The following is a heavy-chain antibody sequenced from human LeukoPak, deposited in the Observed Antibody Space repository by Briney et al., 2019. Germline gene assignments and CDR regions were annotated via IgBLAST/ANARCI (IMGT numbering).Heavy chain of an antibody. J-gene: IGHJ4*02. D-gene: IGHD1-7*01. CDR3: ARGGWGTAIDY. Sequence: GGSLRLSCAASGFTFSSYWMHWVRQAPGKGLVWVSYISGDGSRTTYADSVKGRFTISRDSAKNTLDLQMNSLRAEDTAVYYCARGGWGTAIDYWAQGTLVTVSS. V-gene: IGHV3-74*01. CDR1: GFTFSSYW. CDR2: ISGDGSRT.